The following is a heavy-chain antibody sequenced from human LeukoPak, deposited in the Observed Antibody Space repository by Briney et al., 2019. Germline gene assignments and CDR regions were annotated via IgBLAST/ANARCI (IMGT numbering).Heavy chain of an antibody. CDR2: IYYSGST. J-gene: IGHJ5*02. D-gene: IGHD3-22*01. CDR3: AREYYDSSGWFDP. CDR1: GGSISSYY. Sequence: PSETLSLTCTVSGGSISSYYWSWIRQPPGKGLERIGYIYYSGSTNYNPSLKSRVTISVDTSKNQFSLKLSSVTAADTAVYYCAREYYDSSGWFDPWGQETLVTVSS. V-gene: IGHV4-59*01.